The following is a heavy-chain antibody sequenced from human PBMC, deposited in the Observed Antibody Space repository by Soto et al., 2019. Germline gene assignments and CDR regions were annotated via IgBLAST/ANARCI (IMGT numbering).Heavy chain of an antibody. V-gene: IGHV3-74*01. CDR2: MNGDGRTT. CDR1: EFTFSSYW. CDR3: AREMTGTGKWSFEL. Sequence: EVQLVESGGGLVQPGGSLRLSCAASEFTFSSYWMHWVRQAPGKGLVWVSRMNGDGRTTSYADSVKGRFTISRDNAKKTQYKQMDRLEADLTAGYYCAREMTGTGKWSFELWGRGTLVTVSS. J-gene: IGHJ2*01. D-gene: IGHD2-8*02.